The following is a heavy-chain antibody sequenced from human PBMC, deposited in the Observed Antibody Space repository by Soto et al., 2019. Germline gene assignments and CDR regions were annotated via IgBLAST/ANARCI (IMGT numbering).Heavy chain of an antibody. J-gene: IGHJ6*02. CDR1: GFTFDDYA. Sequence: GGSLRLSCAASGFTFDDYAMHWVRQAPGKGLEWVSGISWNSGSIGYADSVKGRFTISRDNAKNSLYLQMNSLRAEDTALYYCAKDMAFATRKITQAYYYGMDVWGQGTTVTVSS. D-gene: IGHD3-16*01. CDR3: AKDMAFATRKITQAYYYGMDV. V-gene: IGHV3-9*01. CDR2: ISWNSGSI.